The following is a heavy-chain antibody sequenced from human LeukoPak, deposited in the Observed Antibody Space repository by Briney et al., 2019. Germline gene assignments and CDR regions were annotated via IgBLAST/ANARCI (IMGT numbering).Heavy chain of an antibody. Sequence: ASVKVSCKASGNTFTGYYMHWVRQAPGQGLEWMGWINPNTGGTDTAQKFQGRVTMTRDTSISTAYMELSRLRSDDTAVYYRTRDHCTRTNCYEDYYYGMDGGGQGTTVTVSS. CDR2: INPNTGGT. J-gene: IGHJ6*02. CDR3: TRDHCTRTNCYEDYYYGMDG. V-gene: IGHV1-2*02. CDR1: GNTFTGYY. D-gene: IGHD2-2*01.